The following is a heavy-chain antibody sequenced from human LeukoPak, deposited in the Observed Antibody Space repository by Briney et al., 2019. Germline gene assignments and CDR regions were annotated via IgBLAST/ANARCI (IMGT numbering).Heavy chain of an antibody. V-gene: IGHV4-30-4*07. CDR1: GCSISSGGYS. CDR2: IYYGGST. Sequence: TLSLTCAVSGCSISSGGYSWSWMRPPPGEGLVWIGYIYYGGSTYYNPSLKSRVTISVDTSKNQFSLKLSSVTAADTAVYYCARGGSASGSYFGVWFDPWGQGTLVTVSS. D-gene: IGHD1-26*01. J-gene: IGHJ5*02. CDR3: ARGGSASGSYFGVWFDP.